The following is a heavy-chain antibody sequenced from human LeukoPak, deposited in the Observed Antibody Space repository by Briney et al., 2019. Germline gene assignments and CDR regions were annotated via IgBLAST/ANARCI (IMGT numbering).Heavy chain of an antibody. Sequence: PGGSLRLSCAASGFTFSSYSMNWVRQAPGKGLEWVSSISSSSSYIYYADSVKGRFTISRDNAKNSLYLQMNSLRAEDTAVYYCAREGDSNGYYFIDYWGQGTLVTVSS. CDR3: AREGDSNGYYFIDY. CDR1: GFTFSSYS. CDR2: ISSSSSYI. V-gene: IGHV3-21*01. J-gene: IGHJ4*02. D-gene: IGHD3-22*01.